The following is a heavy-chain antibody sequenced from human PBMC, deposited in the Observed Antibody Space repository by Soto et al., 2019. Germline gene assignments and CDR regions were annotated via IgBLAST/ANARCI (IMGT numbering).Heavy chain of an antibody. CDR2: INSDGSST. CDR1: GFTFSGYW. D-gene: IGHD6-13*01. J-gene: IGHJ4*02. Sequence: GGSLRLSCAASGFTFSGYWMHWVRQAPGKGLVWVSRINSDGSSTSYADSVKGQFTISRDNAKNTLYLQMNSLRAEDTAVYYCARGGGQQLAHFNYWGQGTLVTVSS. V-gene: IGHV3-74*01. CDR3: ARGGGQQLAHFNY.